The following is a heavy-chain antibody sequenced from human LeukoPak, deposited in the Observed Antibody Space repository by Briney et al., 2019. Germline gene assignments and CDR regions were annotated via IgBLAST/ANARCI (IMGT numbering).Heavy chain of an antibody. J-gene: IGHJ4*01. Sequence: PSETLSLTCAVYGGSFSGYYWSWIRQSPDXXXEWIGEINDRRGTNYNPSLKSRLTISVDTSKTRFSLKLSSVTAADTAVYYCARGQSNPTVTTMYFDYWGHGTLVSVSS. D-gene: IGHD4-17*01. CDR3: ARGQSNPTVTTMYFDY. V-gene: IGHV4-34*01. CDR2: INDRRGT. CDR1: GGSFSGYY.